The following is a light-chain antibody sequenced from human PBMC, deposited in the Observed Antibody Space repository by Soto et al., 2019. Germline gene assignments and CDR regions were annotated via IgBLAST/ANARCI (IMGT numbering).Light chain of an antibody. CDR2: KTS. J-gene: IGKJ2*01. Sequence: DIQLTQSPSTLCASVGDRVTITCRASQSFSSWLAWYQQKPGKAPKLLIYKTSTLESGVPSRFSGSGSGTEFTLTISSLQPDDFETYFCQQYSSYYTFGQGTELQMK. CDR3: QQYSSYYT. CDR1: QSFSSW. V-gene: IGKV1-5*03.